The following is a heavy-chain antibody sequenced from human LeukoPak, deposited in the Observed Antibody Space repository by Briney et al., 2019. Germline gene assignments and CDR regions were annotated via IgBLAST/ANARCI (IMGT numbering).Heavy chain of an antibody. V-gene: IGHV5-51*01. Sequence: GESLKISCKGSGYSFTSYWIGWVLQMPGKGLEWMGIIYPGDSDTRYSPSFQGQVTISADKSISTAYLQWSSLKASDTAMYYCARRENNWNNPLDYWGQGTLVTVSS. CDR1: GYSFTSYW. CDR3: ARRENNWNNPLDY. CDR2: IYPGDSDT. J-gene: IGHJ4*02. D-gene: IGHD1/OR15-1a*01.